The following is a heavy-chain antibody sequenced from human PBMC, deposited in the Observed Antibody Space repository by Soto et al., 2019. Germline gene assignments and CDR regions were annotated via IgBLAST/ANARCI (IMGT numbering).Heavy chain of an antibody. CDR2: ISGSGGST. CDR1: GFTFSSYA. Sequence: WVSLRLSCAASGFTFSSYAMSWVRQAPEKGLGWVSAISGSGGSTYYADAVSGRLTISRDSSSNTPYLQMSCPRAEEAAVYYYSKNSSTGGFDYWGQGTLVTVSS. CDR3: SKNSSTGGFDY. J-gene: IGHJ4*02. D-gene: IGHD6-13*01. V-gene: IGHV3-23*01.